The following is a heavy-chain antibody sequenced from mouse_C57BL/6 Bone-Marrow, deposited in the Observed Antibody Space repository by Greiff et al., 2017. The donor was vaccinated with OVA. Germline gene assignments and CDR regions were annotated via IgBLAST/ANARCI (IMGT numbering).Heavy chain of an antibody. D-gene: IGHD2-2*01. V-gene: IGHV1-61*01. J-gene: IGHJ2*01. Sequence: QVQLQQPGAELVRPGSSVKLSCKASGYTFTSYWMNWVKQRPGQGLEWIGNIYPSDSETHYNQKFKDKATLTVDKSSSTAYVQLSSLTSEDSAVYYCARWLGYFDYWGQGTTLTVSS. CDR2: IYPSDSET. CDR3: ARWLGYFDY. CDR1: GYTFTSYW.